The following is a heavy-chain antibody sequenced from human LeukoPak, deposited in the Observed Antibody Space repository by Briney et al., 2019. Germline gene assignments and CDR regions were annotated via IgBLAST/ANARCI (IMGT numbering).Heavy chain of an antibody. CDR1: GGSISSYY. CDR3: ARHSPDYGSGTYFDY. V-gene: IGHV4-4*07. D-gene: IGHD3-10*01. Sequence: SETLSLTCTVSGGSISSYYWSWIRQPAGKGLEWIGRIYTSGSTNYNPSLKSRVTISVDTSKNQFSLKLSSVTAADTAVYYCARHSPDYGSGTYFDYWGQGTLVTASS. J-gene: IGHJ4*02. CDR2: IYTSGST.